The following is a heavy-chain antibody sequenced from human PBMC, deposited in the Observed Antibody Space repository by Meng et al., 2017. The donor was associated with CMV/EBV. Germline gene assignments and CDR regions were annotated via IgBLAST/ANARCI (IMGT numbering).Heavy chain of an antibody. CDR2: IYYSGST. Sequence: QVQLQESGPGLVKPSQTLSLSCTVSGGSISSGDCYWSWIRQPPGKGLEWIGYIYYSGSTYYNPSLKSRVTISVDTSKNQFSLKLSPVTAADTAVYYCARVMGPNRTPYYFNYWGQGTLVTVSS. J-gene: IGHJ4*02. D-gene: IGHD1-14*01. CDR1: GGSISSGDCY. V-gene: IGHV4-30-4*08. CDR3: ARVMGPNRTPYYFNY.